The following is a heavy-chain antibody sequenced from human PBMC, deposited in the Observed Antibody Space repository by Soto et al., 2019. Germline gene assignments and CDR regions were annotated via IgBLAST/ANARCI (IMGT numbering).Heavy chain of an antibody. CDR1: GFTSSSYA. D-gene: IGHD3-22*01. CDR2: ISGSGGST. CDR3: AKDRTITMLVVPAAVDM. J-gene: IGHJ3*02. V-gene: IGHV3-23*01. Sequence: EVQLLESGGGLVQPGGSLRLSCAASGFTSSSYAMSWVRQAPGKGLEWVSGISGSGGSTYYADSVKGRFSISRDNSKNPPYLQMNRLRAEDTAVYYCAKDRTITMLVVPAAVDMWGQGTGVTVSS.